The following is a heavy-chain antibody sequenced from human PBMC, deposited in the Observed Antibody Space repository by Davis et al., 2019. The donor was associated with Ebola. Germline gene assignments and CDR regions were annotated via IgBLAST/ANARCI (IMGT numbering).Heavy chain of an antibody. Sequence: SETLSLTCTVSGGSISSSSYYWGWIRQPPGKGLEWIGSIYYSGSTYYNPSLKSRVTISVDRSKNQFSLKLSSVTAADTALYYCARARYSSSPYLYWGQGTLVTVSS. CDR3: ARARYSSSPYLY. J-gene: IGHJ4*02. CDR1: GGSISSSSYY. CDR2: IYYSGST. D-gene: IGHD6-13*01. V-gene: IGHV4-39*07.